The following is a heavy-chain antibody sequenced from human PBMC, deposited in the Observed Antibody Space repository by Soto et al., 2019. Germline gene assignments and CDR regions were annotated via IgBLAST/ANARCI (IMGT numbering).Heavy chain of an antibody. V-gene: IGHV4-59*01. D-gene: IGHD6-13*01. CDR2: IYYSGST. CDR1: GGSISSYY. CDR3: AREGVSSSWYNYYGMDV. Sequence: QVQLQESGPGLVKPSETLSLTCTVSGGSISSYYWSWIRQPPGKGVEWIGYIYYSGSTNYNPSLKSRVTISVDTSKNQFSLKLSSVTAADTAVYYCAREGVSSSWYNYYGMDVWGQGTTVTVSS. J-gene: IGHJ6*02.